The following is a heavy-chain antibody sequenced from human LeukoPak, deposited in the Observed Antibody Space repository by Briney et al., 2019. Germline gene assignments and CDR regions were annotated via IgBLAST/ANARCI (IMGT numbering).Heavy chain of an antibody. CDR3: AKDRIRRYDILTGYRNGALDY. J-gene: IGHJ4*02. CDR1: GFTFSSYS. Sequence: GGSLRLSCAASGFTFSSYSMNWVRQAPGKGLEWVSSISSSSSYIYYADSVKGRFTISRDNSKNTLYLQMNSLRAEDTAVYYCAKDRIRRYDILTGYRNGALDYWGQGTLVTVSS. V-gene: IGHV3-21*04. D-gene: IGHD3-9*01. CDR2: ISSSSSYI.